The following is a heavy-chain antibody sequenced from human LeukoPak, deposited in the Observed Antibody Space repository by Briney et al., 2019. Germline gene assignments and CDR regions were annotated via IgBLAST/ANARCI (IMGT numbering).Heavy chain of an antibody. V-gene: IGHV3-53*01. CDR2: IYSGGTT. CDR1: GFTFRSYA. D-gene: IGHD5-12*01. Sequence: GRSLRLSCAASGFTFRSYAMTCVRQAPGKGLEWVSIIYSGGTTDYSDSVKGRFTISRDNSKNTLYLQTNSLRAEETAVYYCARAGYSRYDRHFDYWGQGTLVTVSS. J-gene: IGHJ4*02. CDR3: ARAGYSRYDRHFDY.